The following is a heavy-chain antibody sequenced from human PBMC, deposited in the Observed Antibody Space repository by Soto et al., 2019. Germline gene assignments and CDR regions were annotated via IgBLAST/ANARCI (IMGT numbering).Heavy chain of an antibody. J-gene: IGHJ6*02. V-gene: IGHV4-30-2*01. Sequence: SETLSLTCAVSGDAISTGGYSWAWIRQPPGKPPEWIGHTYHSGNPYYNPSLKSRVIISVDRSKNQFSLKLSSVTAADTAAYYCARDRVRGRYGMDVWGQGTTVTVSS. D-gene: IGHD1-26*01. CDR3: ARDRVRGRYGMDV. CDR1: GDAISTGGYS. CDR2: TYHSGNP.